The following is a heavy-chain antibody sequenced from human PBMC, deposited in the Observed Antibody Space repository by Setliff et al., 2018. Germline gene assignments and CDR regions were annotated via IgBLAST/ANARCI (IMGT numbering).Heavy chain of an antibody. CDR2: ISRGGNTI. D-gene: IGHD2-8*01. J-gene: IGHJ4*02. Sequence: GSLRPPCAASGFTFSSYWMSWVRQAPGKGLEWVSCISRGGNTIYYADSVRGRFTISRDNAKNSLFLQMNSLRAEDTAVYYCARVGVPAVGLYFDYWGQGTLVTVSS. CDR1: GFTFSSYW. CDR3: ARVGVPAVGLYFDY. V-gene: IGHV3-11*01.